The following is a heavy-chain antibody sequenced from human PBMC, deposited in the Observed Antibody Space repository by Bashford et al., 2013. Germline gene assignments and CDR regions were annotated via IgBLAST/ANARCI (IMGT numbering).Heavy chain of an antibody. CDR1: GFTFTDYY. Sequence: GSLRLSCLASGFTFTDYYMNWVRQAPGKGLEWVAYISITSSYINYADSVKGRFTISRDNSKNTLYLQMNSLRAEDTAVYYCAKPVRGVMPYYFDYWGQGTLVTVSS. CDR3: AKPVRGVMPYYFDY. D-gene: IGHD3-10*01. J-gene: IGHJ4*02. V-gene: IGHV3-11*06. CDR2: ISITSSYI.